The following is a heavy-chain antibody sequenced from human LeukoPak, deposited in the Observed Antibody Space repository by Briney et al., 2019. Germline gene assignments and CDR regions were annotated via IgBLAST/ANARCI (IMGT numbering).Heavy chain of an antibody. Sequence: GASVTVSCKASGYTFTNYGVNWVRRAPGQGLEWMGWISTYNGNANYAQKFQGRVTMTRDTSISTAYMELSRLRSDDTAVFYCASNEEMLEPTRPFYDDGFDIWGQGTMVTVSS. CDR1: GYTFTNYG. J-gene: IGHJ3*02. CDR3: ASNEEMLEPTRPFYDDGFDI. D-gene: IGHD1-1*01. CDR2: ISTYNGNA. V-gene: IGHV1-18*01.